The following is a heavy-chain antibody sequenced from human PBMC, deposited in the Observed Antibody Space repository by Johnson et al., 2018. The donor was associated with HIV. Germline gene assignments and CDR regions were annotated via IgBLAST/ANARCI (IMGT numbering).Heavy chain of an antibody. Sequence: QVQLVESGGGVVQPGRSLRLSCAASGFTFSRYAMHWVRQAPGKGLEWVAVISYDGSNKYYADSVKGPFTISRDNSKNTLYLQMNSLRAEDTAVYYCAKDRGSPGIPAAFDIWGQGTMVTVSS. V-gene: IGHV3-30-3*01. CDR3: AKDRGSPGIPAAFDI. CDR1: GFTFSRYA. D-gene: IGHD1-26*01. J-gene: IGHJ3*02. CDR2: ISYDGSNK.